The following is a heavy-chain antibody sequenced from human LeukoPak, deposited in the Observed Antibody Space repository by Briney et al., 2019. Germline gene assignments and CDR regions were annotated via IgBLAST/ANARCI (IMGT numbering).Heavy chain of an antibody. V-gene: IGHV3-7*01. CDR2: IEQDGREK. CDR3: ARERQGSSYYDGKESFDY. D-gene: IGHD1-26*01. J-gene: IGHJ4*02. CDR1: AFTFRNSC. Sequence: GGSLRLSCVASAFTFRNSCMSWVRQVPGKGLDCVANIEQDGREKNYVESVKGRFTIFRDNGKYSLYLEMNSLRAEDTAVYFCARERQGSSYYDGKESFDYWGQGTLVTVSS.